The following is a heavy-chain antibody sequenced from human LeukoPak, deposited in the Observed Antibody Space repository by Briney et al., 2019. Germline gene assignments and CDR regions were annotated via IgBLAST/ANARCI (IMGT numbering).Heavy chain of an antibody. CDR1: GGSISSGGYY. Sequence: SETLSLTCTVSGGSISSGGYYWSWIRQHPGKGLEWIGYIYYSGSTYYNPSLKSRVTISVDTSKNQFSLKLSSVTAADTAVYYCARVRLYGMDVWGQGTTVTVFS. V-gene: IGHV4-31*03. CDR3: ARVRLYGMDV. J-gene: IGHJ6*02. CDR2: IYYSGST.